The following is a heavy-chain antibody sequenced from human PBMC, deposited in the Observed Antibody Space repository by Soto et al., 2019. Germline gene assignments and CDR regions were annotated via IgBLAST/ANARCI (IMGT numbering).Heavy chain of an antibody. V-gene: IGHV1-3*01. Sequence: GASVKACCQSSGYTLTSYAIHWVRQAPGQRLEWMGWINAGNGNTKYSQKFQGRVTITRDTSASTAYMELSSLRSEDTAVYYCATIAVAGNGGNYWGQGTLVTVSS. CDR2: INAGNGNT. CDR1: GYTLTSYA. D-gene: IGHD6-19*01. J-gene: IGHJ4*02. CDR3: ATIAVAGNGGNY.